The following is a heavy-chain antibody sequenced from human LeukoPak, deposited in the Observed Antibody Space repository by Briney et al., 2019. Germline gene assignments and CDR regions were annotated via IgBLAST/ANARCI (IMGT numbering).Heavy chain of an antibody. Sequence: SETLSLTCAVSGVSFNDYYWSWVRQTPGKGLEWIGEINHSGYTNDSPSLKSRVTLSIDTSRKQFPLNLRSVTVADTGIYYCTRMTAGHDYWGQGTLVTVSS. CDR2: INHSGYT. J-gene: IGHJ4*02. CDR1: GVSFNDYY. V-gene: IGHV4-34*01. CDR3: TRMTAGHDY. D-gene: IGHD2-21*02.